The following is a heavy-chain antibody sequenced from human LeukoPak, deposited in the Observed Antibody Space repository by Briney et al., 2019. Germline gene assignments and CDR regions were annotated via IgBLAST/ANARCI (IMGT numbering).Heavy chain of an antibody. CDR2: FDPEDGET. CDR1: GYTLTELS. J-gene: IGHJ6*02. CDR3: ARGRSSGWTGGYYYYYYGMDV. V-gene: IGHV1-24*01. Sequence: ASVKVSCKVSGYTLTELSMHWVRQAPGKGLEWMGGFDPEDGETIYAQKFQGRVTMTRNTSISTAYMELSSLRSEDTAVYYCARGRSSGWTGGYYYYYYGMDVWGQGTTVTVSS. D-gene: IGHD6-19*01.